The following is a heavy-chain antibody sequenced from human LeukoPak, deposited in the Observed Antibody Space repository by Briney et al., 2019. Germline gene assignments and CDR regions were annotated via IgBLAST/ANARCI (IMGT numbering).Heavy chain of an antibody. CDR1: GGSISSTSYY. V-gene: IGHV4-39*01. J-gene: IGHJ6*03. CDR3: ARAGGYSGYDSGDYYYYYMDV. CDR2: IYYSGST. Sequence: NTSETLSLTCTVSGGSISSTSYYWGWIRQPPGKGLEWIGTIYYSGSTYYNPSLKSRVIIFVDTSSNQFSLRLYSVTAADTAVYYCARAGGYSGYDSGDYYYYYMDVWGKGTTVTVSS. D-gene: IGHD5-12*01.